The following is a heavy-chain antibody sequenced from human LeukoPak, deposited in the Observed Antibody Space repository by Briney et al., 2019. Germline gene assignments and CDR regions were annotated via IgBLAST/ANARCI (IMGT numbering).Heavy chain of an antibody. V-gene: IGHV1-18*01. CDR1: GYTFTSYG. CDR2: ISAYNGNT. CDR3: ARGMKIAVAGHNFGY. J-gene: IGHJ4*02. D-gene: IGHD6-19*01. Sequence: ASVKVSCKASGYTFTSYGISWVRQAPGQGLEWMGWISAYNGNTNYAQKLQGRVTMTTDTSTSTAYMELRSLRSDDTAVYYCARGMKIAVAGHNFGYWGQGTLVTVSS.